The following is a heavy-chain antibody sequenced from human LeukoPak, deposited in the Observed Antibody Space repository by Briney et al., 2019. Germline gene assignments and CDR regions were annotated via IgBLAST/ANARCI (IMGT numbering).Heavy chain of an antibody. CDR3: ARASSGYYIDY. D-gene: IGHD3-22*01. V-gene: IGHV1-2*02. CDR1: GYTFTGYY. Sequence: ASVQVSCKASGYTFTGYYMHWVRQAPGQGLEWMGWINPNSGGTNYAQKFQGRATMTRDTSISTAYMELSRLRSDDTAVYYCARASSGYYIDYWGQGTLVTVSS. J-gene: IGHJ4*02. CDR2: INPNSGGT.